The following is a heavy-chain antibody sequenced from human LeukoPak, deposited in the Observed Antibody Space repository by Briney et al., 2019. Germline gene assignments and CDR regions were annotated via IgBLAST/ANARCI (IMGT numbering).Heavy chain of an antibody. CDR1: GGSIGSDSHY. D-gene: IGHD5-24*01. J-gene: IGHJ4*02. Sequence: SQTLSLTCTVFGGSIGSDSHYWGWIRQPAGKGLEWIGRMYSSGSPDYNPSLKSRVIISVDTSKNQFSLRLSSVTAADTAVYYCARGRDGWGFDYWGQGTLVTVSS. V-gene: IGHV4-61*02. CDR2: MYSSGSP. CDR3: ARGRDGWGFDY.